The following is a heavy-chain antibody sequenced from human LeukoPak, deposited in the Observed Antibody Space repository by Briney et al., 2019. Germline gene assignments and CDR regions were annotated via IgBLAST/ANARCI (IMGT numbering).Heavy chain of an antibody. V-gene: IGHV3-23*01. CDR1: GFTFSGYA. CDR3: AKATYCGGDCFYWYFDL. J-gene: IGHJ2*01. Sequence: GGSLRLSCAASGFTFSGYAMSWGRQAPGKGVEWGSAISGGGGSTYYADSVKGRFTISRDNSKNTLYLQMNSLRAEDTAVYYCAKATYCGGDCFYWYFDLWGRGTLVTVSS. D-gene: IGHD2-21*02. CDR2: ISGGGGST.